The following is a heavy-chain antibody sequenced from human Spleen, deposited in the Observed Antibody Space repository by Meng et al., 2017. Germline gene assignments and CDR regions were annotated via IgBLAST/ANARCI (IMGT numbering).Heavy chain of an antibody. CDR2: IRWNSDSI. D-gene: IGHD4-23*01. CDR1: GFTFDDYA. CDR3: AKDISHDYGGNSYFHH. J-gene: IGHJ1*01. V-gene: IGHV3-9*01. Sequence: GGSLRLSCAASGFTFDDYAIHWVRQAPGKGLEWVSGIRWNSDSIYADSVKGRFTISRDNAKNSLYLDMNNLRADDTALYYCAKDISHDYGGNSYFHHWGQGTLVTVSS.